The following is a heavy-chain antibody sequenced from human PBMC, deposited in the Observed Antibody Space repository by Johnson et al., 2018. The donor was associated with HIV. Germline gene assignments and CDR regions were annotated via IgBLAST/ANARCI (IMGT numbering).Heavy chain of an antibody. CDR1: GFTFSSYD. CDR2: ARYDGVSQ. CDR3: ASDNLWEPPPDDAFDI. J-gene: IGHJ3*02. Sequence: VQLVESGGGVVQPGTSLRLSCAASGFTFSSYDMHWVRQAPGKGLEWVAVARYDGVSQYYTDSVKGRFTVSRDNAKNSLYLQMNSLRAEDTAVYYCASDNLWEPPPDDAFDIWGQGTMVTVSS. D-gene: IGHD1-26*01. V-gene: IGHV3-33*01.